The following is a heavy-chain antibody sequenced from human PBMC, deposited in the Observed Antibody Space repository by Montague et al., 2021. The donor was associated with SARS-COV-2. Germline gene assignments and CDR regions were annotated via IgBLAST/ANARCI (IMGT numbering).Heavy chain of an antibody. CDR2: IDWDDDK. V-gene: IGHV2-70*01. D-gene: IGHD3-9*01. J-gene: IGHJ4*02. Sequence: VKPTQTLTLTCTFSGFSLSTSGMCVSWIRQPPGKALEWLALIDWDDDKYYSTSLKTRLTISKDTSKNQVVLTMTNMDPVDTATYYCARIRDYDILTGSYSGLDYWGQGTRVTVSS. CDR1: GFSLSTSGMC. CDR3: ARIRDYDILTGSYSGLDY.